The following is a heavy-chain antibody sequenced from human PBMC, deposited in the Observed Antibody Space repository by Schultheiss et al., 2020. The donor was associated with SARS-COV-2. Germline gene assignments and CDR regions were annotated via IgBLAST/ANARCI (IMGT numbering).Heavy chain of an antibody. V-gene: IGHV4-59*08. CDR2: IYYSGST. J-gene: IGHJ4*02. Sequence: SQTLSLTCAVYGGSFSGYYWGWIRQPPGKGLEWIGYIYYSGSTNYNPSLKSRVTISVDTSKNQISLKLRSVTAADTAVYYCARYYSGNYYALDYWGQGTLVTVSS. CDR1: GGSFSGYY. CDR3: ARYYSGNYYALDY. D-gene: IGHD1-26*01.